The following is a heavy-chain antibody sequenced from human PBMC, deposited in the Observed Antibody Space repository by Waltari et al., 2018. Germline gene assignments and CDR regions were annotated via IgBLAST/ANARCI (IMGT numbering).Heavy chain of an antibody. J-gene: IGHJ5*02. Sequence: QVQRVQSGAELTKPGSSLKVSCKASGGTFRGYASSWVRQAPGQGLEWRGGIIPIFVTANYAQKCQGIVTITADESTSTAYMELSSLRSEDTAVYYCARKCSGGSCNWFDPWGQGTLVTVSS. CDR2: IIPIFVTA. CDR3: ARKCSGGSCNWFDP. V-gene: IGHV1-69*13. D-gene: IGHD2-15*01. CDR1: GGTFRGYA.